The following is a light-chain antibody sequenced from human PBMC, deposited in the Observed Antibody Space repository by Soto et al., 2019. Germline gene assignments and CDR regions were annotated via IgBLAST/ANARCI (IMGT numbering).Light chain of an antibody. CDR3: QQYNTFST. Sequence: DIQMTQSPSTLSASVGDRVTITCRASQSVSIWLAWYQQKPGKAPNLLIYKASTLETGVPSRFTGSGSGTEFTLTISSLQPDAFATYYCQQYNTFSTFGQGTKVEMK. J-gene: IGKJ1*01. CDR1: QSVSIW. V-gene: IGKV1-5*03. CDR2: KAS.